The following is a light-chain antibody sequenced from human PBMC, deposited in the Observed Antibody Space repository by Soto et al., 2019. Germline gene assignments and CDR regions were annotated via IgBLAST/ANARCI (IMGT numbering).Light chain of an antibody. J-gene: IGLJ1*01. Sequence: QSALTQPASVSGSPGQSITISCTGTSSDVGSYNLVSWYQQHPGKAPKLMIYEGSKRPSGVSNRFSGSKSGNTASLTISGLQAEDEADYYCCSYAGSSTPNFGTGTKLTVL. CDR1: SSDVGSYNL. CDR2: EGS. V-gene: IGLV2-23*01. CDR3: CSYAGSSTPN.